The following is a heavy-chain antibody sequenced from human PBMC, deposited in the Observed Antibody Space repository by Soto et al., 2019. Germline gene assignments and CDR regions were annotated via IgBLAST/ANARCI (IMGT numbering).Heavy chain of an antibody. V-gene: IGHV3-30-3*01. J-gene: IGHJ4*02. D-gene: IGHD3-22*01. Sequence: GGSLRLSCAASGFTFSSYAMHWVRQAPGKGLEWVAVISYDGSNKYYADSVKGRFTISRDNSKNTLYLQMNSLRAEDTAVYYCAKNPGYYYDSTGYHFDYWGQGTLVTVS. CDR3: AKNPGYYYDSTGYHFDY. CDR2: ISYDGSNK. CDR1: GFTFSSYA.